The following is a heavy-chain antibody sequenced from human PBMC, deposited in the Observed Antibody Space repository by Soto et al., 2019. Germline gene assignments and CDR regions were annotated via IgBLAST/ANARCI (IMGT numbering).Heavy chain of an antibody. CDR1: GFTFSSYG. D-gene: IGHD2-15*01. V-gene: IGHV3-30*18. J-gene: IGHJ4*02. CDR3: AKDHGYCSGGSCPAFDY. Sequence: GGSLRLSCAASGFTFSSYGMHWVRQAPGKGLEWVAVISYDGSNKYYADSVKGRFTISRDRSKNTLYLQMNSLRAEDTAVYYCAKDHGYCSGGSCPAFDYWGQGMLVTVSS. CDR2: ISYDGSNK.